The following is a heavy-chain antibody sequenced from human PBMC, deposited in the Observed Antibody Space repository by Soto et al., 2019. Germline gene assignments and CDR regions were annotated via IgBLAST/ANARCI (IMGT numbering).Heavy chain of an antibody. Sequence: QVQLQESGPGLVKPSQTLSHTCTVSGGSITSGGYYWSWIRQHPGKGLEWIGYIYYSGSTYYNPSLKSRVTISVDTSKNQFSLKLSSVTAADTAVYYCACVAIVVVPAGRVDYWGQGTLVTVSS. CDR1: GGSITSGGYY. V-gene: IGHV4-31*03. CDR3: ACVAIVVVPAGRVDY. CDR2: IYYSGST. D-gene: IGHD2-2*01. J-gene: IGHJ4*02.